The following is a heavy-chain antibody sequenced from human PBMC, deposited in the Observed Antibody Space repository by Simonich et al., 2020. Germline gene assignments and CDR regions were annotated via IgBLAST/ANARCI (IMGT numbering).Heavy chain of an antibody. J-gene: IGHJ6*03. CDR1: GFTFISYW. V-gene: IGHV3-7*01. D-gene: IGHD7-27*01. Sequence: EVQLVESGGGLVQPGGSLRLSWAASGFTFISYWLSWVGQAPGRGLGWVAKIKQDGGEKYYGDAVKGRFTSSRDNAKNSLYLQMNSLRAEDTAVYYCARDGLGTAYYYYMDVWGKGTTVTVSS. CDR3: ARDGLGTAYYYYMDV. CDR2: IKQDGGEK.